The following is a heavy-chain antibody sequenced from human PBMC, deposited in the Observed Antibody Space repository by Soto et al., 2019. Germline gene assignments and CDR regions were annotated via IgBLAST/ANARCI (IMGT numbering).Heavy chain of an antibody. CDR2: IYYSGST. CDR1: GGSISSSSYY. Sequence: SETLSLTCTVSGGSISSSSYYWGWIRQPPGKGLEWIGSIYYSGSTYYNPSLKSRVTISVDTSKNQFSLKLSSVTAADTAVYYCAEGYSYGYFDYWGQGTLVTVSS. V-gene: IGHV4-39*07. D-gene: IGHD5-18*01. J-gene: IGHJ4*02. CDR3: AEGYSYGYFDY.